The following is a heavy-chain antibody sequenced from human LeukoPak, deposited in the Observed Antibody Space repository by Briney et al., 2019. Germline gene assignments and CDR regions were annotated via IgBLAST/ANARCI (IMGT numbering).Heavy chain of an antibody. J-gene: IGHJ1*01. CDR1: GFTFSSHG. D-gene: IGHD3-16*01. CDR3: AKDDAWGRYKD. CDR2: ISPSGGIT. V-gene: IGHV3-23*01. Sequence: QPGGALRLSCAASGFTFSSHGMNWVRQAPGKGLEWVSGISPSGGITHYTDSVRGRFTISRDNSKNTVSLQMNSLRGEDTAVYYCAKDDAWGRYKDWGQGTLVTVSS.